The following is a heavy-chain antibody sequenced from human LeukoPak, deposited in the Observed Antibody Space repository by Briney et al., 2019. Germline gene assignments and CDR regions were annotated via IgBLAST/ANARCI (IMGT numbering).Heavy chain of an antibody. CDR3: ARLYSSSSGKAFDT. D-gene: IGHD6-6*01. V-gene: IGHV3-48*03. CDR2: ISSGRTI. J-gene: IGHJ3*02. CDR1: GFTFSSYE. Sequence: PGGSLRLSCAASGFTFSSYEMNWVRQAAGKGLEWVSYISSGRTIYYADSVKGRFTISRDNAKNSLYLQMNSLRAEDTAVYYCARLYSSSSGKAFDTWGQGTMVTVSS.